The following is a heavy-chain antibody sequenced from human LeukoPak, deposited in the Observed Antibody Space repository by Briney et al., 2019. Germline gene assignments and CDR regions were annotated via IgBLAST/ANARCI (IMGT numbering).Heavy chain of an antibody. Sequence: EPGRSLRLSCAASGFTFDDYAMHWVRQAPGKGLEWVSGISWNSGSIGYADSAKGRFTISRDNAKNSLYLQMNSLRAEDTALYYCAKDQTITIFGVVPTAGAFDIWGQGTMVTVSS. V-gene: IGHV3-9*01. CDR2: ISWNSGSI. CDR1: GFTFDDYA. D-gene: IGHD3-3*01. J-gene: IGHJ3*02. CDR3: AKDQTITIFGVVPTAGAFDI.